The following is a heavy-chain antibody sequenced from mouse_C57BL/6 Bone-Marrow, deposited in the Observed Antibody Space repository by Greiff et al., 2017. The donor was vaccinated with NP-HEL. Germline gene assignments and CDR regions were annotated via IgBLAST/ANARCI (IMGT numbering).Heavy chain of an antibody. CDR2: IDPANGNP. CDR3: ALTGKRGWYFDV. CDR1: GFNITNTY. V-gene: IGHV14-3*01. D-gene: IGHD4-1*01. J-gene: IGHJ1*03. Sequence: EVQLQESVAELVRPGASVKLSCTASGFNITNTYMHWVKQRPEQGLEWIGRIDPANGNPKYAPKFQGKATITADTSSNTAYLQLSSLTSEDTAIYYCALTGKRGWYFDVWGTGTTVTVSS.